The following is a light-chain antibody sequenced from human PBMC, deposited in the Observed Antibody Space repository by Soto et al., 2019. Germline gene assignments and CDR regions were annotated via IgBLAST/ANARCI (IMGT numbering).Light chain of an antibody. Sequence: QSVLTQPPSASGTPGQRVTISCSGSNSNIGGNTVNWYQQLPGAAPKLLMYSNDQRPSGVPDRFSGSKFGTTASLAISGLQSEDEADYQCAKWDDSLNAAVFGAGTKVTVL. V-gene: IGLV1-44*01. CDR1: NSNIGGNT. J-gene: IGLJ1*01. CDR3: AKWDDSLNAAV. CDR2: SND.